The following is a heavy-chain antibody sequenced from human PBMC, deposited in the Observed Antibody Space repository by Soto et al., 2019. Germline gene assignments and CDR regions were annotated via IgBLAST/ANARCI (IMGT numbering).Heavy chain of an antibody. CDR3: ANALAVGWGSFDL. D-gene: IGHD1-26*01. J-gene: IGHJ2*01. CDR1: GFTFTSYG. CDR2: ISGSGSST. Sequence: EVQLLESGGGLVQPGGSLRLSCAASGFTFTSYGMSWVREAPGKGLEWVSAISGSGSSTYYADSVKGRFTISRDNSKHTLYLQMNSLRVEDTAVYYCANALAVGWGSFDLWGRGTLVIVSS. V-gene: IGHV3-23*01.